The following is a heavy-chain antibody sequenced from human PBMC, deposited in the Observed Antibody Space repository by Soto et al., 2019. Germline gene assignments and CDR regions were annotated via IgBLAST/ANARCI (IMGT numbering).Heavy chain of an antibody. CDR2: IFYSGSP. CDR3: ARGHSSSWGNWFDP. Sequence: QVQLQESGPGLVKPSETLSLTCTVSGVSISSDYWSWIRQSPGKGLEWIGNIFYSGSPNYNPSLKSRVTISLDTSKTHISLRLNSVTAADTALYYCARGHSSSWGNWFDPWGQGTLVTVSS. J-gene: IGHJ5*02. D-gene: IGHD6-13*01. CDR1: GVSISSDY. V-gene: IGHV4-59*08.